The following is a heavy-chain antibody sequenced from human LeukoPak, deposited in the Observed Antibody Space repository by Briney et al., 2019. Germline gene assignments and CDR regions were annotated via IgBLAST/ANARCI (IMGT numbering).Heavy chain of an antibody. J-gene: IGHJ3*02. D-gene: IGHD2-8*01. CDR1: GFTLSSNW. V-gene: IGHV3-74*01. CDR3: ARITQLMDDAFDI. CDR2: FYSDGSRT. Sequence: GGSLRLSCAGSGFTLSSNWMHWVRQAPGKGLVWVSRFYSDGSRTNYADSVKGRFTISGDNAKNTQYLQMSSLRAEDTAVYYCARITQLMDDAFDIWGQGTMVTVSS.